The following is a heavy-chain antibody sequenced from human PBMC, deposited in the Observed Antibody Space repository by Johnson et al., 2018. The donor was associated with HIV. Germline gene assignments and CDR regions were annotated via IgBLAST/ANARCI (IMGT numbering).Heavy chain of an antibody. J-gene: IGHJ3*02. CDR2: TYSGGST. CDR3: SRVLWDAYNPPPGAFDT. V-gene: IGHV3-66*02. Sequence: VQLVESGGGLVQPGGSLRLSCAASGFSVSSNYMSWVRQSPGKGLEWVSVTYSGGSTYYADSVKGRFTISRDNSQNTLYLQMNSLRPEDTAVYYGSRVLWDAYNPPPGAFDTWGQGTMVTVSS. D-gene: IGHD5-24*01. CDR1: GFSVSSNY.